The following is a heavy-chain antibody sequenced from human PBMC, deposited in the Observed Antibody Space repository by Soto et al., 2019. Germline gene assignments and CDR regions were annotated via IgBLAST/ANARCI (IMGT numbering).Heavy chain of an antibody. D-gene: IGHD3-16*01. Sequence: GGSMRLSCAASGLTFSSYAMHWVRQAPGKGLEWVAVISYDGSNKYYADSVKGRFTISRDNSKNTLYLQMNSLRAEDTAVYYCARGGSEPVRTVDYWGQGTLVTVSS. CDR3: ARGGSEPVRTVDY. J-gene: IGHJ4*02. CDR1: GLTFSSYA. CDR2: ISYDGSNK. V-gene: IGHV3-30-3*01.